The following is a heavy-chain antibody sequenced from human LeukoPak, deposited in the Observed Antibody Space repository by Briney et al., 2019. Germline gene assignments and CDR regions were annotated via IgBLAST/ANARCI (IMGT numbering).Heavy chain of an antibody. CDR3: ARGVVFIAAAGGYYFDY. V-gene: IGHV3-53*01. CDR2: IYGGGST. J-gene: IGHJ4*02. CDR1: GFTVSSNY. Sequence: GGSLRLSCAASGFTVSSNYMSWVRQAPGKGLEWVSVIYGGGSTYYADSVKGRFTISRDNSKNTLYLQMNSLRAEDTAVYYCARGVVFIAAAGGYYFDYWGQGTLVTVSS. D-gene: IGHD6-13*01.